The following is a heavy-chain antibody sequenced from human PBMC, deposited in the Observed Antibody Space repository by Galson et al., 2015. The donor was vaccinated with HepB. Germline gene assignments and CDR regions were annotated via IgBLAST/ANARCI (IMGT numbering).Heavy chain of an antibody. D-gene: IGHD4-23*01. CDR1: GFTFSSYS. Sequence: SLRLSCAASGFTFSSYSMNWVRQAPGKGLEWVSSISSSSSYIYYADSVKGRFTISRDNAKNSLYLQMNSLRDEDTAVYYCAREGVYGGNPHFDYWGQGTLVTVSS. V-gene: IGHV3-21*01. CDR3: AREGVYGGNPHFDY. CDR2: ISSSSSYI. J-gene: IGHJ4*02.